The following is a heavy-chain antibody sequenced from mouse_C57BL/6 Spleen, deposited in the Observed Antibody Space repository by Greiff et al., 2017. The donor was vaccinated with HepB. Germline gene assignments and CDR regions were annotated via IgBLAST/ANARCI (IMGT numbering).Heavy chain of an antibody. D-gene: IGHD1-1*01. CDR3: ARGNYYGSSYWYFDV. J-gene: IGHJ1*03. Sequence: QVQLQQSGAELVRPGASVKLSCKASGYTFTDYYINWVKQRPGQGLEWIARIYPGSGNTYYNEKFKGKATLTAEKSSSTAYMQLSSLTSEDSAVYFCARGNYYGSSYWYFDVWGTGTTVTVSS. CDR2: IYPGSGNT. V-gene: IGHV1-76*01. CDR1: GYTFTDYY.